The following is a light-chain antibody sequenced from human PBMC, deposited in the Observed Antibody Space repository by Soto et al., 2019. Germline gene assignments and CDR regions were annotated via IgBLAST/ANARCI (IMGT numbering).Light chain of an antibody. V-gene: IGKV4-1*01. J-gene: IGKJ4*02. CDR3: SAYATLLLT. CDR2: WAS. CDR1: QSVLYSSNNKNY. Sequence: LAVSLGERATVNCKSSQSVLYSSNNKNYLAWYQQKPGQPPKALIYWASTRESGVPDRFSGSGSGTEFTLTINFFHSEDFAVYFSSAYATLLLT.